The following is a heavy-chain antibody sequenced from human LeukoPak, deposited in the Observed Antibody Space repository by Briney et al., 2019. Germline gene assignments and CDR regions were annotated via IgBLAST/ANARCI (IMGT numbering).Heavy chain of an antibody. V-gene: IGHV3-30*18. J-gene: IGHJ4*02. CDR1: GFMFGSYG. CDR3: ANSVATIPGPDFDY. Sequence: GGSLRLSCAASGFMFGSYGMHWVRQAPGKGLEWVAVISYDGSNKYYADSVKGRFTISRDNSKNTLYLQMNSLRAEDTAVYYCANSVATIPGPDFDYWGQGTLVTVSS. CDR2: ISYDGSNK. D-gene: IGHD5-12*01.